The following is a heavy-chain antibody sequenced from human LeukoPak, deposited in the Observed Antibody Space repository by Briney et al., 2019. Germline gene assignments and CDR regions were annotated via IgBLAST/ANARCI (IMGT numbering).Heavy chain of an antibody. J-gene: IGHJ4*02. V-gene: IGHV4-59*08. CDR2: IYYSGST. CDR3: ASTCSLARPAPFDY. Sequence: SETLSLTCTVSGGSISSYYWSWIRQPPGKGLEWIGYIYYSGSTNCNPSLKSRVTISVDTSKNQFSLKLSSVTAADTAVYYCASTCSLARPAPFDYWGQGTLVTVSS. CDR1: GGSISSYY. D-gene: IGHD4/OR15-4a*01.